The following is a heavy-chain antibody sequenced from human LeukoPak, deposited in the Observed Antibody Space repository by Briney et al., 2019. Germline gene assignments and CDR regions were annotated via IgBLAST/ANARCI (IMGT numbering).Heavy chain of an antibody. CDR3: ARDWCGGGSCYYFDH. Sequence: GGSLRLSCAASRCTFTDYGMHWVRQPPGKGLEWVALIWYDGSGKYYADSVKGRFTISRDNSKNTLYLQMNSLRAEDTAVYYCARDWCGGGSCYYFDHWGQGTLVTVSS. V-gene: IGHV3-33*01. D-gene: IGHD2-15*01. CDR2: IWYDGSGK. CDR1: RCTFTDYG. J-gene: IGHJ4*02.